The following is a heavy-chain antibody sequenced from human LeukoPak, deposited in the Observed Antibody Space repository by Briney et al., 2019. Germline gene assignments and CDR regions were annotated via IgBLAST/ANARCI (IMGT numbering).Heavy chain of an antibody. D-gene: IGHD2-21*02. Sequence: GGSLRLSCAASGFTFSSSAMSWVRQAPGKGLEWVSAISNNGGYTYYADSVQGRFTISRDNSKNTLYLQMNSLRAEDTAVYYCAREAYCGGDCYATNDYWGQGTLVTVSS. CDR1: GFTFSSSA. CDR2: ISNNGGYT. CDR3: AREAYCGGDCYATNDY. J-gene: IGHJ4*02. V-gene: IGHV3-23*01.